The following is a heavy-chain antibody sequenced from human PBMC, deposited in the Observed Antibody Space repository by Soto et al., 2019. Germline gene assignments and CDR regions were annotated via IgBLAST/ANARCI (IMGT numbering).Heavy chain of an antibody. Sequence: SQTLSLTCAISGDSVSTNSATWDWIRQSPSRGLEWLGRTYYRSKWDYDYAASVKGRININPDTSNNQDSLHLDSVTPADTAVYYCARLIGNSWLDSWGQGTRVTV. CDR3: ARLIGNSWLDS. J-gene: IGHJ5*01. CDR1: GDSVSTNSAT. V-gene: IGHV6-1*01. CDR2: TYYRSKWDY. D-gene: IGHD2-8*01.